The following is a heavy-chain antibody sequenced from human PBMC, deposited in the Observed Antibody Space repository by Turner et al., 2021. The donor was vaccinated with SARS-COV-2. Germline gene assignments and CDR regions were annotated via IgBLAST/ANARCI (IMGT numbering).Heavy chain of an antibody. CDR1: GFTLCTSD. D-gene: IGHD6-13*01. J-gene: IGHJ2*01. V-gene: IGHV3-13*01. CDR3: AREGRSSSWNDWYFYL. Sequence: EVQLLESGGGLVQPGGSLRLSCTASGFTLCTSDFHWVRQAPGKGLGWVSDIGTGHDTYYSDSVKGRLTIYRENAKYSLYLKMNSLSAGDTAVYYCAREGRSSSWNDWYFYLWGRDTMVTVAS. CDR2: IGTGHDT.